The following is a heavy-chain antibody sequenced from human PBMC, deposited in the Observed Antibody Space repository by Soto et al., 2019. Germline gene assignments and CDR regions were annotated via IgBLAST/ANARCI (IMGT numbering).Heavy chain of an antibody. J-gene: IGHJ2*01. CDR3: GNGVWAPLTGWCMPSTPGYGFL. V-gene: IGHV3-9*01. CDR2: ISWNSGSI. D-gene: IGHD2-8*02. CDR1: GFTFDAYS. Sequence: EVQLVESGGGLVQPGRSLRLACAASGFTFDAYSMHWVRQAPGKGLEWVSGISWNSGSIGYADSVKGRFTISRDNDKNPLYLPMNSLRAEDTAYYYCGNGVWAPLTGWCMPSTPGYGFLWGRGNLVPVSS.